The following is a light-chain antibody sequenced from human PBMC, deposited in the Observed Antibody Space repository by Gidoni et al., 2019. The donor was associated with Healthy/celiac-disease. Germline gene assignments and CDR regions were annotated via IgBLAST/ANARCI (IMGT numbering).Light chain of an antibody. CDR1: QSISSW. Sequence: IQMTPSPSTLSASVGDRVTIPCRASQSISSWLDWYQQKPGKAHKRLIYKASSVESGVPSRFSGSGSGTEFTLTISSLQPDDFATYYCQQYKSYPRTFGQGTKVEIK. CDR2: KAS. CDR3: QQYKSYPRT. J-gene: IGKJ1*01. V-gene: IGKV1-5*03.